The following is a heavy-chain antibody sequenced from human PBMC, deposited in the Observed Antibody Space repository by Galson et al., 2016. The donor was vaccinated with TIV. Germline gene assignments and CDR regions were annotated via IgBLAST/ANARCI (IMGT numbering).Heavy chain of an antibody. V-gene: IGHV1-2*02. Sequence: SVKVSCKASGYTFTGYFMHWVRQAPGQGFEWMGWINPNSGGTNFAQKFQDRVTMTRDTSISTVYMEVSRRKTDATAVYDCARDRRSGYLSYNGMDVWGQGTTVIVAS. D-gene: IGHD3-3*01. J-gene: IGHJ6*02. CDR2: INPNSGGT. CDR1: GYTFTGYF. CDR3: ARDRRSGYLSYNGMDV.